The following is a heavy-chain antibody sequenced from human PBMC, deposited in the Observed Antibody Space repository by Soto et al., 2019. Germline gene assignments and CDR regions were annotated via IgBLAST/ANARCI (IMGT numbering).Heavy chain of an antibody. CDR1: GFTFSSHG. CDR2: ISLNGGTT. V-gene: IGHV3-23*01. J-gene: IGHJ4*01. D-gene: IGHD3-3*01. Sequence: GGSLRLSCAASGFTFSSHGMSWVRLAPVKGLKWVSAISLNGGTTNYADSVRGRFTISRDNSKNTLYLQMNSLRAADTAVYYCAKQGAFLCPGGLRHFDCSGHGPLVTVPS. CDR3: AKQGAFLCPGGLRHFDC.